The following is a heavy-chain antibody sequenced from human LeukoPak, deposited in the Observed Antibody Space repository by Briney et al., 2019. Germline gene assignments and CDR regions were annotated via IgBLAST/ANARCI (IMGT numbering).Heavy chain of an antibody. CDR2: ISAYHGNT. CDR1: GYTFTSYG. J-gene: IGHJ4*02. D-gene: IGHD3-10*01. Sequence: ASVKVSCKASGYTFTSYGISWVRQAPGQGLEWMGWISAYHGNTNYAQKLQGRVTTTTDTSTSTAYMELRSLRSDDTAVYYCARDPMLRGDLWVDYWGQGTLVTVSS. V-gene: IGHV1-18*01. CDR3: ARDPMLRGDLWVDY.